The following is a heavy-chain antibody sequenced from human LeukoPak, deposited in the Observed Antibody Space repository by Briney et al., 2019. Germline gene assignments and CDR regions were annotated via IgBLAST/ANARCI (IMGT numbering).Heavy chain of an antibody. V-gene: IGHV4-59*08. J-gene: IGHJ2*01. CDR3: ARKIQLRSYWHFDL. Sequence: PSETLSLTCTMSGGSISRDSWSWIRQPPGKGLELIGYTDDRGTLIYNPSLNSRASFSVDTSKNQFSLTLRSVTVADTAVYFCARKIQLRSYWHFDLWGRGTLVTVTS. D-gene: IGHD5-18*01. CDR2: TDDRGTL. CDR1: GGSISRDS.